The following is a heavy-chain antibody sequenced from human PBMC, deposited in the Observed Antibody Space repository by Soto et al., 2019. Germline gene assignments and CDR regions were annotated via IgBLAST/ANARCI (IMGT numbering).Heavy chain of an antibody. Sequence: EVQLVESGGGLVQPGGSLRLSCAASGFTVSSNYMNWVRQAPGKGLEWVSVIYSGGSTYYADSVKGRFTISRDNSKNTLYLQVNSLRAEDTAVYYCARGDYYYYYMDVWGKGTTVTVSS. CDR1: GFTVSSNY. V-gene: IGHV3-66*01. J-gene: IGHJ6*03. CDR2: IYSGGST. CDR3: ARGDYYYYYMDV.